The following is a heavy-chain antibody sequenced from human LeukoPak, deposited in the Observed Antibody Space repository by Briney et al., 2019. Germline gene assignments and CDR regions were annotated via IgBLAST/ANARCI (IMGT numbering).Heavy chain of an antibody. D-gene: IGHD3-22*01. Sequence: ASVKVSCKASGYTFTGYYMHWVRQAPGQGLEWMGWINPNSGDTNYAQKFQGRVTMTRDTSISTAYMELSRLRSDDTAVYYCARDTRYYYDSSATSDAFDIWGQGTMVTVSS. J-gene: IGHJ3*02. V-gene: IGHV1-2*02. CDR2: INPNSGDT. CDR3: ARDTRYYYDSSATSDAFDI. CDR1: GYTFTGYY.